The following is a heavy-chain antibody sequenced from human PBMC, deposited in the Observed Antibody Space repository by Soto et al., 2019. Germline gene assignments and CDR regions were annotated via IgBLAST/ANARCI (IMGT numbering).Heavy chain of an antibody. J-gene: IGHJ4*02. D-gene: IGHD5-18*01. CDR1: GGSISSSSYY. Sequence: SETLSLTCTVSGGSISSSSYYWGWIRQPPGKGLEWIGSIYYSGSTYYNPSLKSRVTISVDTSKNQFSLKLSSVTAANTAVYYCARPRGYSYGYIDYWGQGTLVTVSS. CDR3: ARPRGYSYGYIDY. V-gene: IGHV4-39*01. CDR2: IYYSGST.